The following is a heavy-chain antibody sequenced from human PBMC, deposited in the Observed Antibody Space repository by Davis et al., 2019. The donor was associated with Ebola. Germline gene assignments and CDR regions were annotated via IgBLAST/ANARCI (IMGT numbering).Heavy chain of an antibody. V-gene: IGHV3-64*02. J-gene: IGHJ3*02. D-gene: IGHD2-15*01. CDR1: GFSFSNYD. CDR2: ISRDGAFA. Sequence: PGGSLRLSCAASGFSFSNYDMHWLRQAAGKGLEHVSTISRDGAFADYAESVKGRFTISRDTSKNMLFLQMGSLRPDDMAVYYCARGGWSRDALDIWGQGTMVTVSS. CDR3: ARGGWSRDALDI.